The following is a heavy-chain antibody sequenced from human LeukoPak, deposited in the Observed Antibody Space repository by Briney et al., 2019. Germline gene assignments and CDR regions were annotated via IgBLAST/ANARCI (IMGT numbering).Heavy chain of an antibody. CDR1: GFFFSNSG. CDR2: LPYDGNNE. J-gene: IGHJ4*02. V-gene: IGHV3-30*18. CDR3: AKDGLYCTGGSCYNLLNS. D-gene: IGHD2-15*01. Sequence: PGGSLRLSCAASGFFFSNSGMHWVRQAPGKRLEWVAILPYDGNNEYYADSVKGRFTASRDNSENTLYLQMNSLRSEDTAVYYCAKDGLYCTGGSCYNLLNSWGQETLVIVSS.